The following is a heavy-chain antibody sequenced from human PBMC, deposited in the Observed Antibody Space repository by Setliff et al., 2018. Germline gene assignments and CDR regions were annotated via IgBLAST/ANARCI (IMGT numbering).Heavy chain of an antibody. CDR1: GFTFSSLW. J-gene: IGHJ6*03. CDR3: ARDATRFKMYRGIKIRFYHIDV. V-gene: IGHV3-7*01. D-gene: IGHD3-10*01. CDR2: INPDGSEK. Sequence: PGGSLRLSCAASGFTFSSLWMSWVRQAPGKGLEWLASINPDGSEKYYVDSVKGRFIISRDNARNSLFLQLTSLRAEDTAVYYCARDATRFKMYRGIKIRFYHIDVWGKGTTVTVSS.